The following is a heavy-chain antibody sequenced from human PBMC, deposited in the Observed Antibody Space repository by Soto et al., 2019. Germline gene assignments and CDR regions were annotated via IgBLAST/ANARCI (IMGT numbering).Heavy chain of an antibody. V-gene: IGHV3-11*01. CDR1: GFTFSDYY. D-gene: IGHD3-3*01. Sequence: SLRLSCAASGFTFSDYYMSWIRQAPGKGLEWVSYISSSGSTIYYADSVKGRFTISRDNAKNSLYLQMNSLRAEDTAVYYCVFDYYFWSGHRFFDFCGQGSLVTGSS. J-gene: IGHJ1*01. CDR3: VFDYYFWSGHRFFDF. CDR2: ISSSGSTI.